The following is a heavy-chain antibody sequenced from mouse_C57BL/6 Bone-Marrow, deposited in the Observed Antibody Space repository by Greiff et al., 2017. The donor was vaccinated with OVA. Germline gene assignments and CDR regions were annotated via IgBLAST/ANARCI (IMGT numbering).Heavy chain of an antibody. V-gene: IGHV14-2*01. CDR1: GFNIKDYY. Sequence: VQLQQSGAELVKPGASVKLSCTASGFNIKDYYMHWVKQRTEQGLEWIGRIDPEDGETKYAQKFQGKATITADTTANTAYLQLSSLTSEDTAVYYCARGVTGSDYWGQGTTLTVSS. J-gene: IGHJ2*01. CDR3: ARGVTGSDY. CDR2: IDPEDGET. D-gene: IGHD2-1*01.